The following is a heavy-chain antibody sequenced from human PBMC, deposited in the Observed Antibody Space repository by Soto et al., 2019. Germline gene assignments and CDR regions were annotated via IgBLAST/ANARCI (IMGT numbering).Heavy chain of an antibody. J-gene: IGHJ4*02. V-gene: IGHV4-39*01. CDR1: GDSITSSPYY. CDR2: IYYSGST. D-gene: IGHD3-16*01. CDR3: ATGRGGPDRLGKVWFDY. Sequence: QLQLQESGPGLVKPSETLSLTCTVSGDSITSSPYYWAWIRQPPGKGLEWIATIYYSGSTYYNPSLHSRVTISADTSKNQSSLKLPAVTAADTAVYYCATGRGGPDRLGKVWFDYWGQGTLATVSS.